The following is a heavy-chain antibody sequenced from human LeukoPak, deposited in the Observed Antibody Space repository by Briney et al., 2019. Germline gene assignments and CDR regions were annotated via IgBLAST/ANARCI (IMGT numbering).Heavy chain of an antibody. CDR1: GGSFSGYY. J-gene: IGHJ4*02. CDR3: ARGCMTTVTYDY. CDR2: INHSGST. D-gene: IGHD4-17*01. Sequence: SETLSLTCAVYGGSFSGYYWSWIRQPPGKGLEWIGEINHSGSTNYNPSLKSRVTISVDTSKNQFSLKLSSVTAADTAVYYCARGCMTTVTYDYWGQGALVTVSS. V-gene: IGHV4-34*01.